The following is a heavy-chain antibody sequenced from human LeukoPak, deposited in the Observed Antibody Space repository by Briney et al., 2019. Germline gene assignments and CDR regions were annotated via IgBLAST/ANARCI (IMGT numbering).Heavy chain of an antibody. Sequence: GGSLRLSCAASGFTFSNYGMHWVRQAPGKGLEWVSGISGSGDNTYYADSVKGRFTISRDNSKNTLYVQVNSLGTEDTAAYYCAKGSYYDSSGSFYFDYWGQGTLVTVSS. D-gene: IGHD3-22*01. V-gene: IGHV3-23*01. J-gene: IGHJ4*02. CDR3: AKGSYYDSSGSFYFDY. CDR2: ISGSGDNT. CDR1: GFTFSNYG.